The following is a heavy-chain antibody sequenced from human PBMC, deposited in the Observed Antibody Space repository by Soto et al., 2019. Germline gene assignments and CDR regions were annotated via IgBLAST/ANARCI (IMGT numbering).Heavy chain of an antibody. CDR2: MNPNSGNT. CDR1: GYTFTSYD. CDR3: ARGLGASYAFDI. Sequence: ASVKVSCKASGYTFTSYDINWVRQATGQGLEWLGWMNPNSGNTGYAQKFQGRVTMTRNTSISTAYMELSSLRSDDTAVYYCARGLGASYAFDIWGQGTMVTVSS. V-gene: IGHV1-8*01. D-gene: IGHD3-16*01. J-gene: IGHJ3*02.